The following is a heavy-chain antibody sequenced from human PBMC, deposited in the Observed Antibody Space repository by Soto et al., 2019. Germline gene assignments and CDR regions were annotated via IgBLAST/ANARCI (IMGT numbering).Heavy chain of an antibody. Sequence: QVQLVESGGGVVQPGRSLRLSCAASGFTFSTHAMHWVRQAPGKGLECVAIVSFDGSNKYYADSVKGRFTISRDNSKNTLYLQMSGLTPEDTAVYYCASTRGSSYDYWGQGTLVTVSS. D-gene: IGHD6-6*01. CDR2: VSFDGSNK. CDR3: ASTRGSSYDY. J-gene: IGHJ4*02. V-gene: IGHV3-30-3*01. CDR1: GFTFSTHA.